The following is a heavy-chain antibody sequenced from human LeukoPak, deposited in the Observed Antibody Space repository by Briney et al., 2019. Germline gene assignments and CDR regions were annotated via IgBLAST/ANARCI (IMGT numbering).Heavy chain of an antibody. CDR3: ARSLRHDNWFDP. J-gene: IGHJ5*02. CDR1: GYTFTGYY. CDR2: INPNSGGT. V-gene: IGHV1-2*06. Sequence: ASVKVPCKASGYTFTGYYMHWVRQAPGQGLEWMGRINPNSGGTNYAQKFQGRVTMTRDTSISTAYMELSRLRSDDTAVYYCARSLRHDNWFDPWGQGTLVTVSS.